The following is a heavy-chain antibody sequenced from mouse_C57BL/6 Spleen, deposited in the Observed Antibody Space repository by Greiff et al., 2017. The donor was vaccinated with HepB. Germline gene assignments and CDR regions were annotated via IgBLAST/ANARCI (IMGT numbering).Heavy chain of an antibody. V-gene: IGHV1-52*01. J-gene: IGHJ3*01. Sequence: QVQLKQPGAELVRPGSSVKLSCKASGYTFTSYWMHWVKQRPIQGLEWIGNIDPSDSETHYNQKFKDKATLTVDKSSSTAYMQLSSLTSEDSAVYYCARGDGRGNFFAYWGQGTLVTVSA. D-gene: IGHD2-1*01. CDR3: ARGDGRGNFFAY. CDR1: GYTFTSYW. CDR2: IDPSDSET.